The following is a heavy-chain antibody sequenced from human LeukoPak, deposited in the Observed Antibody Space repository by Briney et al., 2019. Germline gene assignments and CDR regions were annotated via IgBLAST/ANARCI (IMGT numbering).Heavy chain of an antibody. D-gene: IGHD1-20*01. J-gene: IGHJ4*02. CDR3: AAGITGRTIDY. V-gene: IGHV4-59*01. CDR1: SGSINSYY. CDR2: VYYSENI. Sequence: SETLSLTCTVSSGSINSYYWNWIRQPPGKGLEWIGYVYYSENIYYGPSLKGRVTISVDTSKKQFSLRLISLTAADTAVYYCAAGITGRTIDYWGQGTLITVSS.